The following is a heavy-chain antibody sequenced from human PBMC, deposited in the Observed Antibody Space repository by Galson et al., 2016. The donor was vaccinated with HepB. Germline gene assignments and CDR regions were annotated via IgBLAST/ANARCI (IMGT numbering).Heavy chain of an antibody. J-gene: IGHJ4*02. CDR2: ISWNSGSI. Sequence: SLRLSCAASGFTFDDYAMHWVRQAPGKGLEWVSGISWNSGSIGYADSVKGRFTISRDNSKNTVYLQMNSLAAEDTAVYYCARIPDSWGQGTLVIVSS. V-gene: IGHV3-9*01. CDR3: ARIPDS. CDR1: GFTFDDYA. D-gene: IGHD2-21*01.